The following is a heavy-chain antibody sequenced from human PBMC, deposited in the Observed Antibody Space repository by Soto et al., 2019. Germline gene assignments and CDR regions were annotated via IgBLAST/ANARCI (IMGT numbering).Heavy chain of an antibody. Sequence: SVKVSCKASGSTFTSSAVQWVRQARGQRLEWIGWIVVGSGNTNYAQKFQERVTITRDMSTSTAYMELSSLRSEDTAVYYCAADWAGVGGYYYYGMDVWGQGTTVTVSS. V-gene: IGHV1-58*01. CDR2: IVVGSGNT. D-gene: IGHD3-3*01. J-gene: IGHJ6*02. CDR1: GSTFTSSA. CDR3: AADWAGVGGYYYYGMDV.